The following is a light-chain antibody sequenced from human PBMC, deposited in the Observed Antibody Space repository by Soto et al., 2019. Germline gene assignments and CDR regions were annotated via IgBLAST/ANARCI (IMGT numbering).Light chain of an antibody. Sequence: EIVLTQSPGTLSLSPGERATLSCRTSQRVSSTYLAWYQQKPGQAPRLLISGASSRATGIPDRFSGSGSGTDFTLTISRLEPEDFAVYYCQQYGDSLITFGQGTRLEIK. J-gene: IGKJ5*01. V-gene: IGKV3-20*01. CDR2: GAS. CDR3: QQYGDSLIT. CDR1: QRVSSTY.